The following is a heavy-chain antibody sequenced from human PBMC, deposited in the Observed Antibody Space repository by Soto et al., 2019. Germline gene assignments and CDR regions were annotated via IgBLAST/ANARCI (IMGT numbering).Heavy chain of an antibody. CDR2: VSNDGDRK. J-gene: IGHJ3*02. V-gene: IGHV3-30-3*01. CDR3: ARGPSHGAFDI. Sequence: SLRLSCAASGFTFSNYAIHWLRQAPGKGLEWVTFVSNDGDRKYYADSVKGRFTISRDNSKNTLYLQMSSLRADDTAVYYCARGPSHGAFDIWGQGTMVTVSS. CDR1: GFTFSNYA.